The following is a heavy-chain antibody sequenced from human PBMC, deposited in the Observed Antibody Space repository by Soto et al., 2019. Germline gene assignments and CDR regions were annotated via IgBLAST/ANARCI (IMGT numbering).Heavy chain of an antibody. Sequence: EVQLVESGGGLVQPGRSLRLSCAASGFTFDDYAMHWVRQAPGKGLEWVSGISWNSGSIGYADSVKGRFPISRDNXKXXLYMQMNSLRAEDTALYYCAKDRIAAAGTLYGMDVWGQGTTVTVSS. J-gene: IGHJ6*02. V-gene: IGHV3-9*01. CDR3: AKDRIAAAGTLYGMDV. CDR2: ISWNSGSI. D-gene: IGHD6-13*01. CDR1: GFTFDDYA.